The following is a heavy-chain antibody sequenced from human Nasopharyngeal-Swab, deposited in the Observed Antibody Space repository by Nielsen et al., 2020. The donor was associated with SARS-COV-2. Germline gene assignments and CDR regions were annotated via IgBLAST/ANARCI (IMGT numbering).Heavy chain of an antibody. J-gene: IGHJ6*03. CDR2: IYHGGNT. CDR1: GGSIRSSNW. CDR3: ARAQRGLAATIFYDYMDV. Sequence: SETLSLTCDVSGGSIRSSNWWTWVRQPPGKGLEWIGEIYHGGNTNYNPSLKSRVSISVDKSKNQFSLKLTSVTATDTAVYYCARAQRGLAATIFYDYMDVWGKVTTVTVSS. D-gene: IGHD6-25*01. V-gene: IGHV4-4*02.